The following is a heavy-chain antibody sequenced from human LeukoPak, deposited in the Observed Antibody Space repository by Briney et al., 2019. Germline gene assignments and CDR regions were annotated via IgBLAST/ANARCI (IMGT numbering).Heavy chain of an antibody. J-gene: IGHJ4*02. CDR3: ARGPYDIVEVPAAIAFDY. Sequence: GGSLRLSCAATGFTVSRNFMSWARQAPGKGLEWVSVIYSGGRIYYADSVKGRFTISRDNSKNTLYLQMNNLRAEDTAVYYCARGPYDIVEVPAAIAFDYWGQGTLVTVSS. CDR1: GFTVSRNF. CDR2: IYSGGRI. V-gene: IGHV3-53*05. D-gene: IGHD2-2*01.